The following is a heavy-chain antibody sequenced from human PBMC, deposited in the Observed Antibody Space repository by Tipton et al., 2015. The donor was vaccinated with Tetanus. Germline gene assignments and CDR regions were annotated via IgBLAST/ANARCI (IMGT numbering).Heavy chain of an antibody. V-gene: IGHV3-21*01. D-gene: IGHD6-25*01. Sequence: SLRLSCVVSGFSFGNYRMNWVRQAPGRGLEWVSSISGTSRYIYYADSVKGRFTISRDNAKSSLFLQMNNLRADDTALYYCVSGSALDYWGQGTLISVSS. CDR1: GFSFGNYR. CDR2: ISGTSRYI. J-gene: IGHJ4*02. CDR3: VSGSALDY.